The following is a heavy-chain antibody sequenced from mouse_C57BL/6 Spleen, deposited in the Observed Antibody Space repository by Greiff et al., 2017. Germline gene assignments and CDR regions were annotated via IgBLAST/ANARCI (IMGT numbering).Heavy chain of an antibody. D-gene: IGHD2-5*01. CDR3: ARSDYSNYEMDY. Sequence: QVHVKQSGAELVRPGTSVKVSCKASGYAFTNYLIEWVKQRPGQGLEWIGVINPGSGGTNYNEKFKGKATLTADKSSSTAYMQLSSLTSEDSAVYFCARSDYSNYEMDYWGQGTTLTVSS. V-gene: IGHV1-54*01. J-gene: IGHJ2*01. CDR1: GYAFTNYL. CDR2: INPGSGGT.